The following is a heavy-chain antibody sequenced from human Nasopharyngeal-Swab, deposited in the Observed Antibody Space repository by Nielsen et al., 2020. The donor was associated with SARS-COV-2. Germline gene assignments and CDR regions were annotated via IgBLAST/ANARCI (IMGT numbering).Heavy chain of an antibody. J-gene: IGHJ4*02. V-gene: IGHV3-48*03. Sequence: GESLKISCAASGFTFGIYEMDWVRQAPGKGLEWVSYISSTGSTMYYADSVKGRFTISRDNAKNSLYLQMNSLRAEDTAVYYCARGGGGSSGYYFDFWGQGTPVTVSS. D-gene: IGHD3-22*01. CDR2: ISSTGSTM. CDR1: GFTFGIYE. CDR3: ARGGGGSSGYYFDF.